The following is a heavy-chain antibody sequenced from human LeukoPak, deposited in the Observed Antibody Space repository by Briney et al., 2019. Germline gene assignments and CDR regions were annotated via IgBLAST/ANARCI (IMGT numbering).Heavy chain of an antibody. J-gene: IGHJ4*02. CDR1: GGSISSSNW. Sequence: SETLSLTCAVSGGSISSSNWWSWVRQPPGKGLEWIGEIYHSGSTNYNPSLKSRVTISVDKSKNQFSLKLSSVTAADTAVYYCARTQYYYDSSGYYYTSFYFDYWGQGTLVTVSS. V-gene: IGHV4-4*02. CDR3: ARTQYYYDSSGYYYTSFYFDY. D-gene: IGHD3-22*01. CDR2: IYHSGST.